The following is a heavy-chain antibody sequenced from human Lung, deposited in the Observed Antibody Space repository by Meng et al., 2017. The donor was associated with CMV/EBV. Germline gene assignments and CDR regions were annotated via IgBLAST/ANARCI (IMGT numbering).Heavy chain of an antibody. CDR3: AGLIVGNGGRGN. J-gene: IGHJ4*02. D-gene: IGHD1-26*01. CDR1: GGVVSSANYH. V-gene: IGHV4-61*01. Sequence: SXTLSLXCIVSGGVVSSANYHWNWIRQTPGKGLEWIGQTWPGRGTNYNPSLESRLAISLDTSKNQFTLQLSSVTPADTAVYYCAGLIVGNGGRGNWGQGTXVTVSS. CDR2: TWPGRGT.